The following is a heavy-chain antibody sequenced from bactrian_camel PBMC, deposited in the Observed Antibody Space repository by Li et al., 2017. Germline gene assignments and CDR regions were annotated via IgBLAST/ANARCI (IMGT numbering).Heavy chain of an antibody. Sequence: VQLVESGGGSVQAGGSLTLSCAASGLVYPFWSMAWFRQAPGKEREGVARIDSRGTTEYVDSVKGRFTVFKGNAGKTLYLQMNSLRPEDTATYYCSADKTGGSLLSESEYRDWGQGTQVTVS. CDR1: GLVYPFWS. J-gene: IGHJ4*01. D-gene: IGHD5*01. CDR3: SADKTGGSLLSESEYRD. V-gene: IGHV3S61*01. CDR2: IDSRGTT.